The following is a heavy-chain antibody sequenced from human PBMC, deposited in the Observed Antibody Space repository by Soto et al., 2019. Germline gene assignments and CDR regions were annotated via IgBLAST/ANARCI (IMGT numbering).Heavy chain of an antibody. CDR1: GFALTPYS. CDR3: AKDAEMHATRLLSYFALDL. Sequence: QVQLVESGGGVVQPGGSLRLSCTARGFALTPYSIHWVRQAPGKRLEWVAGLSSDGSNSFYPDSVKGRITISRDNSNTTVHLQLNNLRPDDTAIYYCAKDAEMHATRLLSYFALDLCGRGTAVTVSS. V-gene: IGHV3-30-3*01. J-gene: IGHJ6*02. CDR2: LSSDGSNS. D-gene: IGHD3-16*01.